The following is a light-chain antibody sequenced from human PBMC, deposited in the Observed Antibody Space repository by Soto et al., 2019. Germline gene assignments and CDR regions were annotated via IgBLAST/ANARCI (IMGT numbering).Light chain of an antibody. CDR1: SSDVGGYNY. Sequence: QSALPQPASVSGSPGQSITISCTGTSSDVGGYNYVSWYQQHPGKAPKLMIYEVSNRPSGVSNRFSGSKSGNTASLTISGLQAEDEADYYCSSYTSSSTHDVFGTGTKGTVL. J-gene: IGLJ1*01. CDR3: SSYTSSSTHDV. CDR2: EVS. V-gene: IGLV2-14*01.